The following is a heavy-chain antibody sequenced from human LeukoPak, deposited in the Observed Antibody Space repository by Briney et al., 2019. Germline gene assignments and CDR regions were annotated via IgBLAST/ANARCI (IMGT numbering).Heavy chain of an antibody. CDR3: AKEPDYEFWSGSYLHH. Sequence: QPGGSLRLSCAASGFTFSSYAMDWVRQAPGKGLEWVPGIGGSGTSTNYADSVKGRFTISRDNSKNTLYLQMNSLRAEDTAVYYCAKEPDYEFWSGSYLHHWGEGTLVTVSS. J-gene: IGHJ1*01. CDR1: GFTFSSYA. V-gene: IGHV3-23*01. CDR2: IGGSGTST. D-gene: IGHD3-3*01.